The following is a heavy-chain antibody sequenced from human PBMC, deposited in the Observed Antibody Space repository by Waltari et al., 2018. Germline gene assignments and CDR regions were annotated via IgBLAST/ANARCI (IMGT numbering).Heavy chain of an antibody. CDR1: GFTFSSYG. CDR2: IRYDGSNK. V-gene: IGHV3-30*02. J-gene: IGHJ4*02. CDR3: AKDLAARHYFDY. D-gene: IGHD6-6*01. Sequence: QVQLVESGGGVVQPGGSLRLSCAASGFTFSSYGLPWVRQAPGKGLEWVAFIRYDGSNKYYADSVKGRFTISRDNSKNTLYLQMNSLRAEDTAVYYCAKDLAARHYFDYWGQGTLVTVSS.